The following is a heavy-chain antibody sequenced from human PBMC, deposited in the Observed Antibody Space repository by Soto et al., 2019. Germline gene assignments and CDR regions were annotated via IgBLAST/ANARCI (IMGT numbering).Heavy chain of an antibody. CDR3: ARDARSESSGWYYFDY. CDR2: IYSGGST. J-gene: IGHJ4*02. V-gene: IGHV3-53*01. Sequence: EVQLVESGGGLIQPGGSLRLSCAASGFTVSSNYMSWVRQAPGKGLEWVSVIYSGGSTYYADSVKGRFTISRDNSKNTLYLQMNRLRAEDTAVYYCARDARSESSGWYYFDYWGQGTLVTVSS. CDR1: GFTVSSNY. D-gene: IGHD6-19*01.